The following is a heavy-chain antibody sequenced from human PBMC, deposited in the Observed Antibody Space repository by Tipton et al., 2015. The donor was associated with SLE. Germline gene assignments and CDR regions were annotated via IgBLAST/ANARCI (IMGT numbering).Heavy chain of an antibody. CDR1: GGSITSGSNYY. D-gene: IGHD2-21*01. Sequence: TLSLTCSVSGGSITSGSNYYWTWIRQPAGKGLEWIGHFSSSGGTNYNTSLKSRVTISADTSKNEISLKMTSVTAADTAVYYCARRDCGGDCYYGHWGQGTQVTVS. CDR2: FSSSGGT. CDR3: ARRDCGGDCYYGH. V-gene: IGHV4-61*09. J-gene: IGHJ4*02.